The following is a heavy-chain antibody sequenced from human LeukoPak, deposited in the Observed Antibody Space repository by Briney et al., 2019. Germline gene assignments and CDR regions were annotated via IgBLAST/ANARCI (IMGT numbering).Heavy chain of an antibody. V-gene: IGHV3-21*01. CDR1: GFTFSSYS. CDR2: ISSSSSYI. D-gene: IGHD2-2*01. Sequence: GGSLRLSCAASGFTFSSYSMNWVRQAPGKGLEWVSSISSSSSYIYYADSVKGRFTISRDNAKNSLYLQMNSLRVEDTAVYYCARGRPPYCSSTSCYSSMGTFDYWGQGTLVAVSS. CDR3: ARGRPPYCSSTSCYSSMGTFDY. J-gene: IGHJ4*02.